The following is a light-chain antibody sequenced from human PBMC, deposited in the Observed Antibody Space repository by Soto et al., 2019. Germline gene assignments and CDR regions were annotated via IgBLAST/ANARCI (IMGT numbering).Light chain of an antibody. Sequence: DIQMTQSPSSLSASVGDRVTITCRASQSISSYLNWYQQKPGKAPKLLIYAASSLQSGVPSRFSGSGSGTDFTLTINSLQPKDFATYYCQQSYSTPMYTFGQGTKLEIK. CDR3: QQSYSTPMYT. J-gene: IGKJ2*01. V-gene: IGKV1-39*01. CDR1: QSISSY. CDR2: AAS.